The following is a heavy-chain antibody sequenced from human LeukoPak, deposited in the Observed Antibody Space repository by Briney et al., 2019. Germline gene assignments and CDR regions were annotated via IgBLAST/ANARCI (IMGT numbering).Heavy chain of an antibody. CDR3: AREGPTGTFTYYFDY. CDR1: GGTFSSYA. D-gene: IGHD1-7*01. Sequence: SVKVSCKASGGTFSSYAISWVRQAPGQGLEWMGGIIPIFGTANYAQKFQGRVTITTDESTSTAYMELSSLRSEDTVVYYCAREGPTGTFTYYFDYWGQGTLVTVSS. J-gene: IGHJ4*02. V-gene: IGHV1-69*05. CDR2: IIPIFGTA.